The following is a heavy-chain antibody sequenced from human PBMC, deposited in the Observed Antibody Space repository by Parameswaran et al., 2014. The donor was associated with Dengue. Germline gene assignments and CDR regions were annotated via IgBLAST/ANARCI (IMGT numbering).Heavy chain of an antibody. V-gene: IGHV5-51*01. Sequence: VRQMPGKGLEWMGIIYPGDSDTRYSPSFQGQVTISADKSISTAYLQWSSLKASDTAMYYCARLHRLRDGYNFRYYYYGMDVWGQGTTVTVSS. CDR3: ARLHRLRDGYNFRYYYYGMDV. J-gene: IGHJ6*02. D-gene: IGHD5-24*01. CDR2: IYPGDSDT.